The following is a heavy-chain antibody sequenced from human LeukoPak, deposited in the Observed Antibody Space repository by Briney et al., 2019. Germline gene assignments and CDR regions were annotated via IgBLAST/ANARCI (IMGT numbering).Heavy chain of an antibody. CDR2: INHSGST. V-gene: IGHV4-34*01. J-gene: IGHJ4*02. Sequence: SETPSPTPGGKGGALNGYYWVWIRQTPTHEPGWIGEINHSGSTNYNPSLKSRVTISVDTSKNQFYLSLTSLTAADTAVYYCARRRWSSSSVIGYWGRGTRVTVSP. CDR3: ARRRWSSSSVIGY. D-gene: IGHD6-6*01. CDR1: GGALNGYY.